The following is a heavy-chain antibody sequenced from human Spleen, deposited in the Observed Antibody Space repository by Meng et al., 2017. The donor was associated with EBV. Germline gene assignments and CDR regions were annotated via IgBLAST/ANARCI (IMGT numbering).Heavy chain of an antibody. Sequence: QVQPQQSRPRLLKPSETLSLTCTVSGASVNSGSYYWSWIRQPPGKELEWIGYIYHGGGTSYNPSLKSRVTISVDASKNEFSLKLFSVTAADTAVYYCARALWNKVDFWGQGTLVTVSS. J-gene: IGHJ4*02. CDR2: IYHGGGT. CDR3: ARALWNKVDF. CDR1: GASVNSGSYY. D-gene: IGHD1/OR15-1a*01. V-gene: IGHV4-61*01.